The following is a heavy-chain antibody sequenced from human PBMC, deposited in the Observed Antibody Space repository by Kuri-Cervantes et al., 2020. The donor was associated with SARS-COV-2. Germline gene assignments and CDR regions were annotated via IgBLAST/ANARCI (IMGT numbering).Heavy chain of an antibody. CDR1: GYTFTGYY. CDR2: INPNSGGT. CDR3: ARWTPFSRRVVISPGGDFDI. J-gene: IGHJ3*02. Sequence: ASVKVSCKASGYTFTGYYMHWVRQAPGQGLEWMGWINPNSGGTNYAQKFQGWVTMTRDTSISTVYMELSRLRSDDTAVYYCARWTPFSRRVVISPGGDFDIWGQGTMVTVSS. V-gene: IGHV1-2*04. D-gene: IGHD3-3*01.